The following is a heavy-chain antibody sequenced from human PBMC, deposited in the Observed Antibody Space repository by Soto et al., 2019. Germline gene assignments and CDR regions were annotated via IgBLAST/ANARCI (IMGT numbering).Heavy chain of an antibody. CDR3: ARSIRSRIAARLKGFWFDP. Sequence: ASVKVSCKASGYTFTSYDINWLRQSTGQGLEWMGWMNPNSGNTGYAQKFQGRVTMTRNTSISTAYMELSSLRSEDTAVYYCARSIRSRIAARLKGFWFDPWGQGTLVTVSS. J-gene: IGHJ5*02. CDR1: GYTFTSYD. D-gene: IGHD6-6*01. CDR2: MNPNSGNT. V-gene: IGHV1-8*01.